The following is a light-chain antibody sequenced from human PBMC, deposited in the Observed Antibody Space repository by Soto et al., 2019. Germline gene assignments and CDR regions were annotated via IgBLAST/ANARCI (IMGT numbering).Light chain of an antibody. J-gene: IGLJ1*01. CDR1: SSDVGGYNY. CDR2: DVR. V-gene: IGLV2-14*01. Sequence: QSALTQPASVSGSPGQSITISCTGTSSDVGGYNYVSWYQQHPGKAPKLMIYDVRNRPSGVSNRFSGSQSGNTASLTISGLQAADEADYYCSSYTSSSTPRYVFGTGTKVTVL. CDR3: SSYTSSSTPRYV.